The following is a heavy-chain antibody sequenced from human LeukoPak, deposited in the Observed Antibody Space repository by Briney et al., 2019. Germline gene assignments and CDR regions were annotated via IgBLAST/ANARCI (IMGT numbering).Heavy chain of an antibody. J-gene: IGHJ4*02. V-gene: IGHV3-66*01. CDR1: GFTFSSYA. CDR3: ARASDIAAGEDY. D-gene: IGHD6-13*01. Sequence: GGSLRLSCAASGFTFSSYAMSWVRQAPGKGLEWVSVIYRGGTTYYADSVKGRFTISRDNSKNTLYLQMNSLRAEDTAMYYCARASDIAAGEDYWGQGTLVTVSS. CDR2: IYRGGTT.